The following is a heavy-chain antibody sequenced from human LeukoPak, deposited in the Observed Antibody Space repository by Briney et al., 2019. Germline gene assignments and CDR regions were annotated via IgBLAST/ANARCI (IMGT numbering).Heavy chain of an antibody. J-gene: IGHJ4*02. Sequence: GGSLRLSCAASGFTFSSYSMSWIRQAPGKGLEWVSYISSSGSTIYYADSVKGRFTISRDNAKNSLYLQMNSLRAEDTAVYYCARDRNYYGSGSLFDYWGQGTLVTVSS. V-gene: IGHV3-48*04. CDR3: ARDRNYYGSGSLFDY. CDR2: ISSSGSTI. D-gene: IGHD3-10*01. CDR1: GFTFSSYS.